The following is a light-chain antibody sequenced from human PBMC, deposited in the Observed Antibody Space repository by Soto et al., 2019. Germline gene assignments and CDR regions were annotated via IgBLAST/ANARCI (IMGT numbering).Light chain of an antibody. Sequence: EIVLTQSPATLSLSPGERATLSCRASQSVSTYLAWYQQKPGQAPSLLIYDASNRATGIPVRFSGSGSGTDFTLTISSLEPEDFAVYYCQQRSDWSPITFGQGTRLEIK. V-gene: IGKV3-11*01. CDR3: QQRSDWSPIT. CDR2: DAS. CDR1: QSVSTY. J-gene: IGKJ5*01.